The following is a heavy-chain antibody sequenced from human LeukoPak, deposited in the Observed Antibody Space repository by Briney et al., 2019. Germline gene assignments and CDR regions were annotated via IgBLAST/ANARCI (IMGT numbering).Heavy chain of an antibody. D-gene: IGHD3-16*01. CDR1: GYTFTGYY. Sequence: SVKVSCKASGYTFTGYYMHWVRQAPGQGLEWMGRIIPILGIANYAQKFQGRVTITADKSTSTAYMELSSLRSEDTAVYYCAVSGGAMITFGGVMYGDWGQGTLVTVSS. J-gene: IGHJ1*01. CDR3: AVSGGAMITFGGVMYGD. CDR2: IIPILGIA. V-gene: IGHV1-69*02.